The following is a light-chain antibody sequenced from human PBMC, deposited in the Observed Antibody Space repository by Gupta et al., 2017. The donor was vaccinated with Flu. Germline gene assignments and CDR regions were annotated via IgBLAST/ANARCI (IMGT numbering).Light chain of an antibody. CDR2: KTS. Sequence: PSTLSASVGDRVTITWRASESGRTWLAWYQLNPGRAPKLLIYKTSSLDSGVPSRVSGGESGTELTLTISSLQPDNSATYCCQEYKNDDHSFGQGARVEIK. CDR1: ESGRTW. J-gene: IGKJ2*01. CDR3: QEYKNDDHS. V-gene: IGKV1-5*03.